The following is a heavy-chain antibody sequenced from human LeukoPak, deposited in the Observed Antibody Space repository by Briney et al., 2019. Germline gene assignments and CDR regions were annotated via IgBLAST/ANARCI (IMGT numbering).Heavy chain of an antibody. CDR3: ARDGSSGASNWFDP. CDR2: IYTSGST. J-gene: IGHJ5*02. CDR1: GGSIRSGSYY. Sequence: SQTLSLTCTVSGGSIRSGSYYWSWIRQPAGKGREWIGRIYTSGSTNYNPSLKSRVTISVDTSKTQFSLKLSSVTAADTAVYYCARDGSSGASNWFDPWGQGTLVTVSS. V-gene: IGHV4-61*02. D-gene: IGHD6-19*01.